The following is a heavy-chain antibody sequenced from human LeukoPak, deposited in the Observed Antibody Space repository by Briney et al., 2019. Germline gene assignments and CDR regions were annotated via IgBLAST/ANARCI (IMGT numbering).Heavy chain of an antibody. D-gene: IGHD1-26*01. V-gene: IGHV3-64D*09. CDR1: GITFSSYA. Sequence: GGSLRLSCSASGITFSSYAMHWVRQAPGKGLEYVSAISSSGGSTYYADSVKGRFTISRDNSKNTLYLQMSSLRVEDTAVYYCASGSGTVGYWGQGTLVTVSS. CDR3: ASGSGTVGY. J-gene: IGHJ4*02. CDR2: ISSSGGST.